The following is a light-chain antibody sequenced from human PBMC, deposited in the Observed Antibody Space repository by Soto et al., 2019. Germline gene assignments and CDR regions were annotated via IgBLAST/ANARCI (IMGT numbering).Light chain of an antibody. CDR1: SSNVGNNF. V-gene: IGLV1-51*01. Sequence: QSVLTQPPSMSAAPGQKVTITCSGSSSNVGNNFVSWYQQLPGTAPKLLIFDNSQRPSGFPDRFFGSKSGTSATLAITGPQTGDEAVYYCGTWDTKLNAVVFGGGTKLTVL. CDR2: DNS. CDR3: GTWDTKLNAVV. J-gene: IGLJ2*01.